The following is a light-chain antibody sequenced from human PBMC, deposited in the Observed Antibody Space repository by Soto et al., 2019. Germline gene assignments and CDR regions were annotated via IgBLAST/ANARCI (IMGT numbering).Light chain of an antibody. J-gene: IGLJ3*02. CDR1: SSDVGGYNH. Sequence: QSALTQPRSVSGSPGQSVTISCTGTSSDVGGYNHVSWYQQHPGKAPKLMIYDVNKRPSGVPDRFSGSKSGNTASLTISGLQAADEADYHCCSPAGSYSWVFGGGTKLTVL. V-gene: IGLV2-11*01. CDR3: CSPAGSYSWV. CDR2: DVN.